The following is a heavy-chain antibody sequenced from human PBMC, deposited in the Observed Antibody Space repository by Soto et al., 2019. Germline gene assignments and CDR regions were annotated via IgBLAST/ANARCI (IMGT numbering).Heavy chain of an antibody. D-gene: IGHD6-13*01. Sequence: QVQLQESGPGLVQPSQTLSLTCTVSGVSINSAGFYWSWIRQQPGKGLEWIGYIYYTGNTYYNPSLQSRLTMSVDTSKTQFSLNLRSVTAAETASYYCARGHSSGWYGGAYDYWGQGTLVTVSS. CDR1: GVSINSAGFY. CDR2: IYYTGNT. CDR3: ARGHSSGWYGGAYDY. J-gene: IGHJ4*02. V-gene: IGHV4-31*03.